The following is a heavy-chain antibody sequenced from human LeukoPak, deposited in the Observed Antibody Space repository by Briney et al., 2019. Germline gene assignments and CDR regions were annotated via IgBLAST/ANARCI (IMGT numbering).Heavy chain of an antibody. V-gene: IGHV3-30*18. D-gene: IGHD1-1*01. CDR1: RFTFSSYG. Sequence: GGSLRLSCAASRFTFSSYGMHWVRQAPGKGLEWVAVISYDGSNKYYADSVKGRFTISRDNSKNTLYLQMNSLRAEDTAVYYCAKGVYMDYWGQGTLVTVSS. CDR3: AKGVYMDY. J-gene: IGHJ4*02. CDR2: ISYDGSNK.